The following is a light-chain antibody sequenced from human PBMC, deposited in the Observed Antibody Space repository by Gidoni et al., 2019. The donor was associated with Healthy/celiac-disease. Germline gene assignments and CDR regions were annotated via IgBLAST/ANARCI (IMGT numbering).Light chain of an antibody. CDR2: DAS. J-gene: IGKJ2*01. V-gene: IGKV3-11*01. Sequence: EIVLTQSPATLSVSPGERATLSCRASQSVSSYLAWYQQKPGQAPRLLIDDASNRATGIPARFSGSGSGTDFTLTISSLEPEDFAVYSCQQRSNWPPMYTFGQGTKLEIK. CDR1: QSVSSY. CDR3: QQRSNWPPMYT.